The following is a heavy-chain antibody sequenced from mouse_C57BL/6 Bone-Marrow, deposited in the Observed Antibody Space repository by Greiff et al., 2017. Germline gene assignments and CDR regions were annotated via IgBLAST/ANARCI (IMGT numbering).Heavy chain of an antibody. CDR2: IDPSDSYT. Sequence: VQLQQPGAELVRPGTSVKLSCKASGYTFTSYWMQWVKQRPGQGLEWIGVIDPSDSYTNYNQKFKGKATLTVDTSSSTAYMQLSSLTSEDSAVYYCARPLSTVVDYYAMDYWGQGTSVTVSS. V-gene: IGHV1-59*01. CDR1: GYTFTSYW. CDR3: ARPLSTVVDYYAMDY. J-gene: IGHJ4*01. D-gene: IGHD1-1*01.